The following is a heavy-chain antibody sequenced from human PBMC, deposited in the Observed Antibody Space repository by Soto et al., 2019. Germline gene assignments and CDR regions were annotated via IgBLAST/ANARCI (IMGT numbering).Heavy chain of an antibody. CDR2: TYYRSRWYN. J-gene: IGHJ4*02. V-gene: IGHV6-1*01. CDR3: AREWNYRFDY. CDR1: GDRVFGNSAA. D-gene: IGHD3-16*02. Sequence: SPTLSLTCAISGDRVFGNSAAWNWIRQSPSRGLEWLGRTYYRSRWYNDYAVSVKSRITVTPDNSNNTLYAQIDNLTTADTGVFYCAREWNYRFDYWSQGTLVTVSS.